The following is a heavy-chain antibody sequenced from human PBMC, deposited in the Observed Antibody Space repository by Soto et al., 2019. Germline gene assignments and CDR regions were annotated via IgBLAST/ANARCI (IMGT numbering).Heavy chain of an antibody. V-gene: IGHV4-34*01. CDR3: ARARYSWFDY. Sequence: SETLSLTCAVYGRSFSGYYWSWTRQPPGKGLEWIGEINHSGSTNYNPSLKSRVTISVDTSKNQFSLKLSSVTAADTAVYYCARARYSWFDYWGQGTLVTVSS. CDR1: GRSFSGYY. J-gene: IGHJ4*02. D-gene: IGHD4-4*01. CDR2: INHSGST.